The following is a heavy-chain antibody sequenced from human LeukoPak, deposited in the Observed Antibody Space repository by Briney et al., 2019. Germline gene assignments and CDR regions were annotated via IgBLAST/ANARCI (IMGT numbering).Heavy chain of an antibody. D-gene: IGHD2-15*01. Sequence: GGSLRLSCAASGFTFSSYAMSWVRQAPGKGLEWVSAISGSGGSTYYADSVKGRFTISRDNSKNTLYLQMNSLRAEDTAVYYCAKAPQDIVVVIELDYWGQGTLVTVSS. J-gene: IGHJ4*02. CDR3: AKAPQDIVVVIELDY. CDR1: GFTFSSYA. CDR2: ISGSGGST. V-gene: IGHV3-23*01.